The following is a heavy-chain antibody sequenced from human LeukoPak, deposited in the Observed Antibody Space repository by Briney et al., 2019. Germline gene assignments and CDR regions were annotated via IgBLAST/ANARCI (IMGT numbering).Heavy chain of an antibody. V-gene: IGHV1-2*02. J-gene: IGHJ1*01. CDR1: GYTFTAYY. D-gene: IGHD3-22*01. CDR3: ARGEYYDSSGYYSDLSAEYFQH. CDR2: INPNSGGT. Sequence: ASVKVSCKTSGYTFTAYYMHWVRQAPGQGLEWMGWINPNSGGTNYAQKFQGRVTITADKSTSTAYMELSSLRSEDTAVYYCARGEYYDSSGYYSDLSAEYFQHWGQGTLVTVSS.